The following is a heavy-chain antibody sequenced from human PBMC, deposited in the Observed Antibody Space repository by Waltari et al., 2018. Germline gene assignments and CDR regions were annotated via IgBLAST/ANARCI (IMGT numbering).Heavy chain of an antibody. Sequence: QVQLVQSGAEVTKPGASVKVSCKASGYTFTSYAMHWVRQAPGQRLEWMGWINAGNGNTKYSQKFQGRVTITRDTSASTAYMELSSLRSEDTAVYYCARLGVRRNWFDPWGQGTLVTVSS. CDR2: INAGNGNT. CDR1: GYTFTSYA. V-gene: IGHV1-3*01. J-gene: IGHJ5*02. D-gene: IGHD3-10*02. CDR3: ARLGVRRNWFDP.